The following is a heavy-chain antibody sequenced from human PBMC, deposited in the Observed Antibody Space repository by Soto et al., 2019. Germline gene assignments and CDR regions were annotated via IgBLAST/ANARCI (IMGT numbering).Heavy chain of an antibody. D-gene: IGHD5-18*01. V-gene: IGHV3-49*03. J-gene: IGHJ4*02. CDR3: ARGQGTPMVFYFDY. CDR1: GFTFGGYA. CDR2: IRTKAFGGTP. Sequence: PGGSLRLSCTASGFTFGGYAMTWFRQAPGKGLEWVGFIRTKAFGGTPEYAASVKGRFTISRDDSRNIAYLQLSSLRAEDTAMYYCARGQGTPMVFYFDYWGQGIVVTVSS.